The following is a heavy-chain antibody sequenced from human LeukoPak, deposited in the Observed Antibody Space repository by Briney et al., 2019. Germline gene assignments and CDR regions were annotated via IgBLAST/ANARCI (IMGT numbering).Heavy chain of an antibody. CDR3: VRDSDIGAAGYYFDS. Sequence: GGSLRLSCAASGFTFSSYGMHWVREAPGKGLEWVAVISYDGSNKYYADSVKGRFTISRDNSKNTLFLQMNSLRPEDTAVYFCVRDSDIGAAGYYFDSWGQGTLVTVSS. CDR2: ISYDGSNK. V-gene: IGHV3-30*03. CDR1: GFTFSSYG. D-gene: IGHD6-13*01. J-gene: IGHJ4*02.